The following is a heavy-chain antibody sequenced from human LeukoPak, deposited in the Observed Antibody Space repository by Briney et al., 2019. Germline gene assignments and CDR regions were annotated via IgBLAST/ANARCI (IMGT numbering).Heavy chain of an antibody. CDR2: MNPNSGNT. CDR3: ARGIVAVAGSCFDP. J-gene: IGHJ5*02. V-gene: IGHV1-8*01. CDR1: GYTFTSYD. Sequence: ASVKVSCKASGYTFTSYDINWVRQATGQGLEWMGWMNPNSGNTGYAQKFQGRVTMTRNTSISTAYMELSSLRSEDTAVYYCARGIVAVAGSCFDPWGQGTLVTVSS. D-gene: IGHD6-19*01.